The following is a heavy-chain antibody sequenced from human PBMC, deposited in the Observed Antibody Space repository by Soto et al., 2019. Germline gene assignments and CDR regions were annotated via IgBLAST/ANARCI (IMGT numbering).Heavy chain of an antibody. D-gene: IGHD3-22*01. CDR2: IFSNDEK. Sequence: PTETLTLTCTVSGFSLSNARMGVSWIRQPPGKALEWLAHIFSNDEKSYSTSLKSRLTISKDTTKSQVVLTMTNMDPGDTATYYCARSNRWRYYYYFGYWGQGTLVTVSS. V-gene: IGHV2-26*01. CDR1: GFSLSNARMG. J-gene: IGHJ4*02. CDR3: ARSNRWRYYYYFGY.